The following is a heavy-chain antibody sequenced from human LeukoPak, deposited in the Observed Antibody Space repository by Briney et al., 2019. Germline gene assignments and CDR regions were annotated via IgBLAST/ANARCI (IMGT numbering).Heavy chain of an antibody. CDR2: IYYSGST. Sequence: PSETLSLTCTVSGGSISSSSYYWGWIRQPPGKGLEWIGSIYYSGSTYYNPSLKSRVTISVDTSKNQFTLKLSSVTAADTAVYYCARVVAAAGTVEYFQHWGQGTLVTVSS. J-gene: IGHJ1*01. CDR3: ARVVAAAGTVEYFQH. D-gene: IGHD6-13*01. CDR1: GGSISSSSYY. V-gene: IGHV4-39*06.